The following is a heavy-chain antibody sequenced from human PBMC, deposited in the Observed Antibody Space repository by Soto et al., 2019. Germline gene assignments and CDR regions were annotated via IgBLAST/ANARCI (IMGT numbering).Heavy chain of an antibody. D-gene: IGHD2-21*02. CDR2: VYYSGST. J-gene: IGHJ4*02. CDR1: GGSISSHS. V-gene: IGHV4-59*08. Sequence: SETLPLTCTFSGGSISSHSWRWIRQHPGEGLEWIGHVYYSGSTNYNPSLKSRVTISVDTFKNQFSLRLTSVTAADTAVYYCGRHGVVPAPLVFFDLDYWGQAIMVTVSS. CDR3: GRHGVVPAPLVFFDLDY.